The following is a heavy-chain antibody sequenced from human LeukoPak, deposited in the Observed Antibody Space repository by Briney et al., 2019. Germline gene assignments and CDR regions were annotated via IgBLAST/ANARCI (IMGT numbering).Heavy chain of an antibody. CDR1: GYTFTSYG. CDR3: AREALAPSTMIVHGDAFDI. J-gene: IGHJ3*02. CDR2: ISAYNGNT. Sequence: ASVKVSCKASGYTFTSYGISWVRQAPGQGLEWMRWISAYNGNTNYAQKLQGRVTMTTDTSTSTAYMELRSLRSDDTAVYYCAREALAPSTMIVHGDAFDIWGQGTMVTVSS. V-gene: IGHV1-18*01. D-gene: IGHD3-22*01.